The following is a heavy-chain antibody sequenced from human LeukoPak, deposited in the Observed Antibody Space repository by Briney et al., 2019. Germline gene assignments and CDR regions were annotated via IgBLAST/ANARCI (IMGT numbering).Heavy chain of an antibody. CDR2: IIPIFGTA. V-gene: IGHV1-69*05. CDR1: GGTFSSYA. D-gene: IGHD5-24*01. J-gene: IGHJ4*02. Sequence: SVKVSCKASGGTFSSYAISWVRQAPGQGLEWMGGIIPIFGTANYAQKFQGRVTITTDESTSTAYMELSSLRSEDTAVYYCARERDGYNYGVDYWGQGTLVTVSS. CDR3: ARERDGYNYGVDY.